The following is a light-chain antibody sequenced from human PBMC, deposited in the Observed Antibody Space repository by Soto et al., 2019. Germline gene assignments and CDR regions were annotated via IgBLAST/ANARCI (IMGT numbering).Light chain of an antibody. J-gene: IGLJ2*01. CDR3: SSYAGSNSVV. Sequence: QSVLTRPPSASGSPGQSVTISCTGTSSDVGGYNYVSWYQQHPGKVPKLIIYEVSKRPSGVPDRFSASKSGNAASLTVSGLQAEDEADYYCSSYAGSNSVVFGAGTMVTVL. CDR1: SSDVGGYNY. CDR2: EVS. V-gene: IGLV2-8*01.